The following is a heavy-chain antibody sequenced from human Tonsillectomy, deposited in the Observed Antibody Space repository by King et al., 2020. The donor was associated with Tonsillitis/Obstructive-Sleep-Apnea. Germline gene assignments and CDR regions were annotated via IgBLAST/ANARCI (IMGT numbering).Heavy chain of an antibody. J-gene: IGHJ4*02. CDR1: GGSFSGYY. D-gene: IGHD4-17*01. Sequence: VQLQQWGAGLLKPSETLSLTCAVYGGSFSGYYWSWIRQPPGEGLEWIGETNHGGSTNYNPSLKSRVPISVETSKNESSLKLTSVTAADTSIYYCARGVSDYGDYVPVFNYWGQGTLVTVSS. CDR3: ARGVSDYGDYVPVFNY. V-gene: IGHV4-34*01. CDR2: TNHGGST.